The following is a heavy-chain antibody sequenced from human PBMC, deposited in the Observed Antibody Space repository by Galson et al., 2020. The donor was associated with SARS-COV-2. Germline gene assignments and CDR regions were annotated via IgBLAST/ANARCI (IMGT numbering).Heavy chain of an antibody. CDR3: ATLPATLDYYMDV. D-gene: IGHD2-2*01. CDR2: ISWNSGTI. CDR1: GFTFDDYV. J-gene: IGHJ6*03. V-gene: IGHV3-9*01. Sequence: GGSLRLSCAASGFTFDDYVMHWVRQAPGKGLEWVSGISWNSGTIDYADSVKGRFTISRDNAQSSLYLQMNSLRPEDTAVYYCATLPATLDYYMDVWGKGTTVTVSS.